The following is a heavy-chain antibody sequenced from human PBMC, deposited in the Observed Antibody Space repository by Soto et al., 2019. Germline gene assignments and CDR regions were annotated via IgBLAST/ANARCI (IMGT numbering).Heavy chain of an antibody. D-gene: IGHD3-10*01. V-gene: IGHV1-18*01. CDR2: ISAYSGNT. CDR1: GYTFTSNG. J-gene: IGHJ6*02. CDR3: ARDGYYSGTRALGDYYYGMDV. Sequence: QVQLVQSGAEVKKPGASVKVSCKASGYTFTSNGISWVRQAPGQGLEWMGWISAYSGNTNYAQKVQRRVTMTTDTFTSTGYRELRSLRSDATAIYYCARDGYYSGTRALGDYYYGMDVWGQGTTVTVSS.